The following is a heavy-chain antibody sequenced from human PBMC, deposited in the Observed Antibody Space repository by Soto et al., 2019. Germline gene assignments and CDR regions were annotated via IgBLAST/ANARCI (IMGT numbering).Heavy chain of an antibody. J-gene: IGHJ4*02. CDR1: GYTFTIYG. Sequence: ASVKVSCKASGYTFTIYGISCVLQSAGQGLEWMGWISAYNGNTNYAQKLQGRVTMTTDTSTSTAYMELRSLRSDDTAVYYCARHGVTNGHFDYWGQGTLVTVSS. D-gene: IGHD3-10*01. V-gene: IGHV1-18*04. CDR3: ARHGVTNGHFDY. CDR2: ISAYNGNT.